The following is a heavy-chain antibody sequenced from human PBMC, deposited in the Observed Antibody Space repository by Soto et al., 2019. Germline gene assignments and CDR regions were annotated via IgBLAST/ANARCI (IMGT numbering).Heavy chain of an antibody. CDR3: AREGYFWSGFGYYYYYGMDV. D-gene: IGHD3-3*01. Sequence: ASVKVSCKASGYTFTSYDINWVRQATGQGLEWMGWMNPNSGNTGYAQKFQGRVTMTRNTSISTAYMELSSLRSEDTAVYYCAREGYFWSGFGYYYYYGMDVWGQGTTVTVSS. CDR2: MNPNSGNT. CDR1: GYTFTSYD. J-gene: IGHJ6*02. V-gene: IGHV1-8*01.